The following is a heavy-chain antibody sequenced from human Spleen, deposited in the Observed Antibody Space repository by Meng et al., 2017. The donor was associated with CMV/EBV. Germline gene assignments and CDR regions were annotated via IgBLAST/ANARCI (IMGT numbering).Heavy chain of an antibody. D-gene: IGHD3-22*01. CDR1: GGSFSGYY. Sequence: SETLSLTCAVYGGSFSGYYWSWIRQPPGKGLEWIGEINHSGSTNYNPSLKSRVTISVDTSKNQFSLKLSSVTAADTAVYYCARHPKDYYDSSSGFDYWGQGTLVTVSS. CDR3: ARHPKDYYDSSSGFDY. CDR2: INHSGST. V-gene: IGHV4-34*01. J-gene: IGHJ4*02.